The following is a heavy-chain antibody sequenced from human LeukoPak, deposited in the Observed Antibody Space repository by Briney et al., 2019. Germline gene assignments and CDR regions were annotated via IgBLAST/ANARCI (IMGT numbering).Heavy chain of an antibody. V-gene: IGHV4-4*02. CDR3: VRDILMYSSSYYFDF. Sequence: SETLSLTCAVSGGSISSMNWWSWVRQPPGKGLEWIGEIYHRGSTNYNPSLKSRVTISVDKSKNQFSLKLSSVTAADTAVYYCVRDILMYSSSYYFDFWGQGTLVTVSS. CDR2: IYHRGST. D-gene: IGHD6-13*01. CDR1: GGSISSMNW. J-gene: IGHJ4*02.